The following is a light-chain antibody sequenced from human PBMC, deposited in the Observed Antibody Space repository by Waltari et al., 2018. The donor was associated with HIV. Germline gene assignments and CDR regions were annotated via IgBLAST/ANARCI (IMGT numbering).Light chain of an antibody. Sequence: EIVLTQSPGTLSLSPGDRATLSCRASQSVSSRSLAWYQQRPGQAPRLLISGASSRATGIPDRFSGSGSGTDFTLTISRLEPGDFAVYYCQQYGTSPRTFGQGTKVEIK. CDR2: GAS. CDR1: QSVSSRS. CDR3: QQYGTSPRT. J-gene: IGKJ1*01. V-gene: IGKV3-20*01.